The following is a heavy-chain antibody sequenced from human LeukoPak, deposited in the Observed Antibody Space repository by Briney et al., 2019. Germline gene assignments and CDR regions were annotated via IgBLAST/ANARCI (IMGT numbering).Heavy chain of an antibody. Sequence: PGGSLRLSCAASGFTFSSYWMSWVRQAPGKGLEWVANIKQDGSEKYYVDSVKGRFTISRDNAKNSLYLQMNSLRAEDTAVYYCARGPPRQQLAPRYFDYWGQGTLVTVSS. CDR1: GFTFSSYW. V-gene: IGHV3-7*01. CDR3: ARGPPRQQLAPRYFDY. J-gene: IGHJ4*02. D-gene: IGHD6-13*01. CDR2: IKQDGSEK.